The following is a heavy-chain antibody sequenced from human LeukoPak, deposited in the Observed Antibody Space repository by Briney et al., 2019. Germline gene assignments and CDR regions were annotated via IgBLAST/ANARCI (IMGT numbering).Heavy chain of an antibody. V-gene: IGHV4-59*01. Sequence: SETLSLTCTVSGGSISSYYWSWIRQPPGKGVAWVGFIYYSGSTNYNPSLKSRVTISVDTSKNQFSLKLSSVTAADTAVYYCARTLPITMVRGPLRAFDIWGQGTMVTVSS. CDR3: ARTLPITMVRGPLRAFDI. J-gene: IGHJ3*02. CDR1: GGSISSYY. CDR2: IYYSGST. D-gene: IGHD3-10*01.